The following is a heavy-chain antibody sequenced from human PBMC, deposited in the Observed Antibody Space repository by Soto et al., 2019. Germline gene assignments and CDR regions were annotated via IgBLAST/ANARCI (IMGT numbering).Heavy chain of an antibody. CDR2: FDPEDGET. J-gene: IGHJ6*02. Sequence: QVQLVQSGAEVKKPGASVKVSCKVSGYTLTELSMHWVRQAPGKGLEWMGGFDPEDGETIYAQKFQGRVTMTEDTSTDTAYMELSSLRSEDTAVYYCATALPQSGSITGTHYGMDVWGQGTTVTVSS. D-gene: IGHD1-20*01. CDR1: GYTLTELS. V-gene: IGHV1-24*01. CDR3: ATALPQSGSITGTHYGMDV.